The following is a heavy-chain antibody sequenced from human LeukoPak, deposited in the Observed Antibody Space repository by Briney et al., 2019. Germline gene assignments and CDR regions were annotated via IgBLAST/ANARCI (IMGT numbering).Heavy chain of an antibody. CDR3: ARGVCTSSYCYAGDYGLDV. Sequence: SETLSLTCTVSSGSISSYYWSWIRQPPGKGLEWIGYIFSGGITNYNPSPKSRTTISLDTSESQFSLTVTSVTAADTAVYYCARGVCTSSYCYAGDYGLDVWGQGTTVTVSS. CDR1: SGSISSYY. V-gene: IGHV4-59*08. CDR2: IFSGGIT. J-gene: IGHJ6*02. D-gene: IGHD2-2*01.